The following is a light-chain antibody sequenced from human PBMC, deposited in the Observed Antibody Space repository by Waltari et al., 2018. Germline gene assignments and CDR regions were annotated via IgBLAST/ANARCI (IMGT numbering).Light chain of an antibody. CDR1: QPVSSSH. V-gene: IGKV3-20*01. CDR3: QQDSSTRWT. CDR2: GAS. Sequence: EIVLTQSPTTLSLSPGERAAVSCRASQPVSSSHLAWSQQKPGQAPRLLIYGASTRASGIPDRFSGGGCGTDFTLTIDRLEPEDVAVYYCQQDSSTRWTFGQGTRVEIK. J-gene: IGKJ1*01.